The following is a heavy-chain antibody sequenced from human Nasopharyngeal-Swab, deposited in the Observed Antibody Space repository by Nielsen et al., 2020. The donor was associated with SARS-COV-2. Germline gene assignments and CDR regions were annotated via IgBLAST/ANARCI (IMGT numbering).Heavy chain of an antibody. D-gene: IGHD2-2*03. CDR2: IYYSGST. CDR3: ARTGDLDIVVVPAALWAFDI. V-gene: IGHV4-59*01. J-gene: IGHJ3*02. CDR1: GGSISSYY. Sequence: ESLKISCTVSGGSISSYYWSWIRRPPGKGLEWIGYIYYSGSTNYNPSLKSRVTISVDTSKNQFSLKLSSVTAADTAVYYCARTGDLDIVVVPAALWAFDIWGQGTMVTVSS.